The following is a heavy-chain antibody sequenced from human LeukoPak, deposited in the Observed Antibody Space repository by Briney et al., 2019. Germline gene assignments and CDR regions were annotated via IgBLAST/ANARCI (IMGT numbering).Heavy chain of an antibody. J-gene: IGHJ2*01. Sequence: GGSLRLSCAASGFIFSNYAIHWVRQAPGKGLEWVAVISYDGSNKYYADSVKGRFTISRDNSKNALYLQMNSLRAEDTAVYYCARARVDIAMFTWLNWYFDLRGRGTLVTVSS. V-gene: IGHV3-30-3*01. CDR2: ISYDGSNK. D-gene: IGHD5-18*01. CDR3: ARARVDIAMFTWLNWYFDL. CDR1: GFIFSNYA.